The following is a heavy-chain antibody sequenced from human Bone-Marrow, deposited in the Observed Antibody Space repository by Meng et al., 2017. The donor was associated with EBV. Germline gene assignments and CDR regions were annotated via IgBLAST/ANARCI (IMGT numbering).Heavy chain of an antibody. CDR1: GFIVSKNY. D-gene: IGHD2-21*01. V-gene: IGHV3-53*01. CDR2: IFDGDNT. J-gene: IGHJ4*02. Sequence: VQLLVVGGGLVQPGGSLRLSCAASGFIVSKNYMSWVRQAPGKGLEWVSVIFDGDNTFHADSVKGRFTISRDNSKNMVYLRMNTLRVDDTAVYYCARGMAEGGVAREDYWGQGTLVTVSS. CDR3: ARGMAEGGVAREDY.